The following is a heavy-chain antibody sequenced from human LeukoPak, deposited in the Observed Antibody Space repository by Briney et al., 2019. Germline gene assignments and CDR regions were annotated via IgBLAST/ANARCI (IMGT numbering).Heavy chain of an antibody. CDR1: GFTFCSYG. CDR2: ISYDGSSK. V-gene: IGHV3-30*03. D-gene: IGHD4-23*01. J-gene: IGHJ6*02. Sequence: GRSLRLSCAASGFTFCSYGMHWVRQAPGKGLEWVAVISYDGSSKYYADSVKGRFTISRDNSKNTLYLQMNSLRAEDTAVYYCATQVPDYGGNSLPNIYYYYGMDVWGQGTTVTVSS. CDR3: ATQVPDYGGNSLPNIYYYYGMDV.